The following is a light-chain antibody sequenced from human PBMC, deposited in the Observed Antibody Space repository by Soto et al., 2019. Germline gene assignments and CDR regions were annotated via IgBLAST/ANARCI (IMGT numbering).Light chain of an antibody. CDR3: CSYTSDLTPYV. Sequence: ALTQPASVSGSPGQSITISCTGTSSDIGGHDDVSWYQQHPGKVPKLLIYGVTDRPSGVSNRFSGSKSGNVASLTVSGLQAEDEADYYCCSYTSDLTPYVFGTGTKVTVL. J-gene: IGLJ1*01. CDR2: GVT. CDR1: SSDIGGHDD. V-gene: IGLV2-14*03.